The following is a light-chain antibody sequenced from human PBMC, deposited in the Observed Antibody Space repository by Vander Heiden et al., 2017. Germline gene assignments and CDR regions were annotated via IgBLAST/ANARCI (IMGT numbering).Light chain of an antibody. CDR2: GKN. CDR3: NSRDSSGNHVV. V-gene: IGLV3-19*01. J-gene: IGLJ2*01. Sequence: SSALTPDPAVSVALGQPVRIKCQGDSLRSYYASWYQQKPGQAPVLVIYGKNNRPSGIPDRFSGSSSGNTASLTITGAQAEDEADYYCNSRDSSGNHVVFGGGTKLTVL. CDR1: SLRSYY.